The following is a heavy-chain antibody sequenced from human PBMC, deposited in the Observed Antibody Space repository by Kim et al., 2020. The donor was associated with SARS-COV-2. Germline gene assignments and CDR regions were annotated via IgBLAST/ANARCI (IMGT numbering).Heavy chain of an antibody. CDR3: ARGRAYSYY. J-gene: IGHJ4*02. D-gene: IGHD5-12*01. Sequence: GGSLRLPCAASGFTFSSNWMTWVRQAPGKGLEWVANINPDGSEKSYVDSVKGRFSISRDTAKNSLYLQMNSLRAEDTSVYYCARGRAYSYYWGLGTLVTV. CDR2: INPDGSEK. V-gene: IGHV3-7*01. CDR1: GFTFSSNW.